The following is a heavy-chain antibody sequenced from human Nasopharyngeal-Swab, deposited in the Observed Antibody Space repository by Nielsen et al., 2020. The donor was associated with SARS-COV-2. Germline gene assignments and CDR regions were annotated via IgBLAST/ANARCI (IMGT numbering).Heavy chain of an antibody. V-gene: IGHV3-30*18. Sequence: GASLKISCAAPGFTFSSYGMHWVRQAPGKGLEWVALISYDGSNKYYADSVKGRFTISRDNSKNTLYLQMNSLRAEDTAVYYCAKVYGGSEFDHWGQGNLVTVSS. J-gene: IGHJ5*02. CDR1: GFTFSSYG. CDR2: ISYDGSNK. CDR3: AKVYGGSEFDH. D-gene: IGHD4-23*01.